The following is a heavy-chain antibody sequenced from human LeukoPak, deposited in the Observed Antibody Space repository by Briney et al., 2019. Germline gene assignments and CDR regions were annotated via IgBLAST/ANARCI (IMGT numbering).Heavy chain of an antibody. CDR2: IIPIFGTA. D-gene: IGHD2-21*02. CDR3: ARGVSGIVVVTPDDAFDI. J-gene: IGHJ3*02. Sequence: AVKVSCKASGGTFSSYAISWVRQAPGQGLEWMGGIIPIFGTANYAQKFQGRVTITADESTSTAYMELSSLRSEDTAVYYCARGVSGIVVVTPDDAFDIWGQGTMVTVSS. CDR1: GGTFSSYA. V-gene: IGHV1-69*13.